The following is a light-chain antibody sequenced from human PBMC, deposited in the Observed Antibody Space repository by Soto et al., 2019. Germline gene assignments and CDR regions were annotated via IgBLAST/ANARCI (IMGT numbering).Light chain of an antibody. CDR1: QSISSY. V-gene: IGKV1-39*01. CDR3: QQSYRTPLT. CDR2: AAS. Sequence: DIQMTQSPSSLSASVGDRVTITCRASQSISSYLNWYQQKPGKAPKLLIYAASSLQSGVPSRFGGSGSGTDFTLTISSLQPEDFATYSCQQSYRTPLTFGGGTRLEIK. J-gene: IGKJ5*01.